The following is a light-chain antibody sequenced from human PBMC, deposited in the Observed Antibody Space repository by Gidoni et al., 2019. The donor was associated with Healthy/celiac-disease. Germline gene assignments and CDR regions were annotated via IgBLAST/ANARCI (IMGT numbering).Light chain of an antibody. CDR2: RNN. Sequence: QSVLTQPPSASGTPGQRVTISCYGSGSNIGINYVYWYQQLPGTAPKLLIYRNNQRPSGFPDRFSGSKSGTSASLAISGLRSEDEADYYCAAWDDSLSGSWVFGGGTKLTVL. CDR3: AAWDDSLSGSWV. J-gene: IGLJ3*02. V-gene: IGLV1-47*01. CDR1: GSNIGINY.